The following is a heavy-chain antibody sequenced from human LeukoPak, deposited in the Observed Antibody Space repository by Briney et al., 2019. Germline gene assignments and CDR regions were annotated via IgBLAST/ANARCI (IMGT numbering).Heavy chain of an antibody. Sequence: SETLSLTCTVSGGSISSYYWSWIRQPPGKGLEWIGYIYYSGSTNYNPSLKSRVTISVDTSKNQFSLKLSSVTAADTAVYYCARSVYGGAFDIWGQGTMATVSS. D-gene: IGHD1-14*01. CDR1: GGSISSYY. J-gene: IGHJ3*02. CDR2: IYYSGST. CDR3: ARSVYGGAFDI. V-gene: IGHV4-59*01.